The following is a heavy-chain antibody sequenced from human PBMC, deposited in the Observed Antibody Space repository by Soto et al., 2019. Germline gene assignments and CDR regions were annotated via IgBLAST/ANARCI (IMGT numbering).Heavy chain of an antibody. V-gene: IGHV1-24*01. J-gene: IGHJ4*02. CDR3: ATMGGDSSGWYGGREADQEG. D-gene: IGHD6-19*01. Sequence: QVQLVQSGAEVKKPGASVKVSCKVSGYTLTELSMHWVRQAPGKGLEWMGGFDPEDGETIYAQKFQGRVTMTEEARTDTAYMELSSLSSEDTGGYYCATMGGDSSGWYGGREADQEGWGQGTLVTVSS. CDR1: GYTLTELS. CDR2: FDPEDGET.